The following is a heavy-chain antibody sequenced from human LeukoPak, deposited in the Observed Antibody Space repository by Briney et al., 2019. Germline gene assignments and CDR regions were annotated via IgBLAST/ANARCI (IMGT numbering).Heavy chain of an antibody. CDR3: ARDLVAVAGTFPPLYYYYMDV. Sequence: ASVKVFCKASGYTFTGYYMHWVRQAPGQGLEWMGWINPNSGGTNYAQKFQGRVTMTRDTSISTAYMELSRLRSDDTAVYYCARDLVAVAGTFPPLYYYYMDVWGKGTTVTISS. V-gene: IGHV1-2*02. D-gene: IGHD6-19*01. J-gene: IGHJ6*03. CDR1: GYTFTGYY. CDR2: INPNSGGT.